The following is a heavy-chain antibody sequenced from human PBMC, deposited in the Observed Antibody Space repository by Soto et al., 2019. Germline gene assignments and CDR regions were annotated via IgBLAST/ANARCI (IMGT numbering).Heavy chain of an antibody. CDR2: ISYDGSNK. Sequence: QVQLVESGGGVVQPGRSLRLSCAASGFTFSSYAMHWVRQAPGKGLEWVAVISYDGSNKYYADSVKGRFTISRDNSKNXLDLQRSRLRAEDTVVYYCARGEYYYESSGYYNDYWGQGALVTVSS. V-gene: IGHV3-30-3*01. D-gene: IGHD3-22*01. CDR3: ARGEYYYESSGYYNDY. CDR1: GFTFSSYA. J-gene: IGHJ4*02.